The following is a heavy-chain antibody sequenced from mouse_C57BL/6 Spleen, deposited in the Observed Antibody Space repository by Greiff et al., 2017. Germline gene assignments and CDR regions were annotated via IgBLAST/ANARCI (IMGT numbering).Heavy chain of an antibody. J-gene: IGHJ4*01. CDR3: ARWVTTVVAKDYYAKDY. Sequence: VQLQQSGAELVKPGASVKISCKASGYAFSSYWMNWVKQRPGKGLEWIGQIYPGDGDTNYNGKFKGKATLTADKSSSTAYMQLSSLTSEDSAVYFCARWVTTVVAKDYYAKDYWGQGTSVTVSS. CDR1: GYAFSSYW. D-gene: IGHD1-1*01. CDR2: IYPGDGDT. V-gene: IGHV1-80*01.